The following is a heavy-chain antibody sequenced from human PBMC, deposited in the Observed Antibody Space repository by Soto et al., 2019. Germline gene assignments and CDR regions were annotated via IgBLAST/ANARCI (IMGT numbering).Heavy chain of an antibody. Sequence: SGPTLVNPTQTLTLTCTFSGFSLSTGGMCVSWIRQPPGKTLDWLAVIDWDDEKFYSTSLKTRLTISKDTSNNQVVLTMTNMDPEDTGTYYCARTRAADGSFLFDYWGQGTLVTVYS. D-gene: IGHD6-13*01. CDR1: GFSLSTGGMC. CDR3: ARTRAADGSFLFDY. V-gene: IGHV2-70*01. J-gene: IGHJ4*02. CDR2: IDWDDEK.